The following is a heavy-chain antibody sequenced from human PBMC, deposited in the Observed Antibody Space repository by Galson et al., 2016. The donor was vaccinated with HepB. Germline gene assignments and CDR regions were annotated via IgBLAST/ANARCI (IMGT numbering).Heavy chain of an antibody. D-gene: IGHD3-16*01. J-gene: IGHJ4*02. CDR2: TAYDGSNK. CDR3: AKAGYHGADAYYYYFDY. V-gene: IGHV3-30*18. Sequence: SLRLSCAGSGFRFSDYRMNWFRRAPGKGLEWVAVTAYDGSNKYYADSVKGRFTISRDNSKNTLYLQMNSLRPEDTAVYFCAKAGYHGADAYYYYFDYWGQGTLVIVSS. CDR1: GFRFSDYR.